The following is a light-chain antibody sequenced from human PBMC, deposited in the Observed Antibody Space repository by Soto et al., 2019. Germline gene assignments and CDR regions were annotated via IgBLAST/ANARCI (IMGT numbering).Light chain of an antibody. CDR3: QQYGSSPWT. J-gene: IGKJ1*01. Sequence: EIVLTQSPGTLSLSPGERATLSCRASQSVSSSYLAWYQQKPGLAPRLLIYGASSRATGIPDRFSGSGSGTDFTLTISRLEPEDFAVYYCQQYGSSPWTFCQGTKVEI. CDR1: QSVSSSY. CDR2: GAS. V-gene: IGKV3-20*01.